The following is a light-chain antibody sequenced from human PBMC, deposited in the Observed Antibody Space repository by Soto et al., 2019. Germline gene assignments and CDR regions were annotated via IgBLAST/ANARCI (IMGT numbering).Light chain of an antibody. CDR2: GAS. J-gene: IGKJ5*01. CDR1: QSVTTN. V-gene: IGKV3-20*01. Sequence: VMTQSPDTLSVSPGERATPSCRASQSVTTNMAWYQQKPGQAPKLLIYGASSRATGIPDRFSGSGSGTDFTLTISRLEPEDFAVYYCQQYGSSLITFGQGTRLEIK. CDR3: QQYGSSLIT.